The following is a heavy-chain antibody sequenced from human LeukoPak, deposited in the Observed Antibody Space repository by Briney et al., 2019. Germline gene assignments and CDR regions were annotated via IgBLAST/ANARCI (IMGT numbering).Heavy chain of an antibody. J-gene: IGHJ4*02. CDR2: MNPNSGNT. D-gene: IGHD5-18*01. CDR3: ARVLGYSYGHDY. V-gene: IGHV1-8*01. CDR1: GYTFTSYD. Sequence: ASVKVSCKASGYTFTSYDINWVRQATGQGLEWMGWMNPNSGNTGYAQKFQGRVTMTRNTSISTAYMELSSLRFEDTAVYYCARVLGYSYGHDYWGQGTLVTVSS.